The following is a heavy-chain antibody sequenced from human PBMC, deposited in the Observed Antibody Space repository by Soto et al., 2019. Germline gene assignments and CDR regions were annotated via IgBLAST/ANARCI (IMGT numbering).Heavy chain of an antibody. V-gene: IGHV1-2*02. J-gene: IGHJ6*02. CDR1: GYTFTGQY. D-gene: IGHD3-3*02. Sequence: ASVKVSCKASGYTFTGQYMHWVRQAPGQGLEWMGWINPDSGDTKYAQKFQGRVTMTRDTAISTVYMELSRLKSDDAAVYYCARDRGNMVAIFHHYYGMDVWGQGTTVTVSS. CDR2: INPDSGDT. CDR3: ARDRGNMVAIFHHYYGMDV.